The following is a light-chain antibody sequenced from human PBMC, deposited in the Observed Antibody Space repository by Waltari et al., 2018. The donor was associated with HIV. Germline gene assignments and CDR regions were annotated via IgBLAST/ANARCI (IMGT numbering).Light chain of an antibody. CDR3: AAWDDSLNGHVV. Sequence: QSVLTQPPPASGTPGQRVTISCSGSSPNIGSNTVNWYQQLPGTAPKLLIDSNKQRPSGVPDRFSGSKSGTSASLAISGLQSEDEADYYCAAWDDSLNGHVVFGGGTKLTVL. CDR1: SPNIGSNT. CDR2: SNK. V-gene: IGLV1-44*01. J-gene: IGLJ2*01.